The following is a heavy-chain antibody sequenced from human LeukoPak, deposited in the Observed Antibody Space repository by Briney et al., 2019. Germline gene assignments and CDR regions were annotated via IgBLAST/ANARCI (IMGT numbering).Heavy chain of an antibody. Sequence: PSETLSLTCTASGGSISSYYWSGIRQPPGKGLEWIGYIYYSGSTNYNPSLKSRVTISVDTSKNQFSLKLSSVTAADTAVYYCARVLAATMARGWVGMDVWGQGTTVTVSS. CDR3: ARVLAATMARGWVGMDV. CDR1: GGSISSYY. D-gene: IGHD3-10*01. CDR2: IYYSGST. V-gene: IGHV4-59*08. J-gene: IGHJ6*02.